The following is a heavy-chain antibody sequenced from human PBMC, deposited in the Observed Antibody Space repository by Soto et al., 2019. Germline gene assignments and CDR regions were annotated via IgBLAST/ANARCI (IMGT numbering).Heavy chain of an antibody. Sequence: GGSLRLSCAASGFTFSSYGMHWARQAPGKGLEWVAVISYDGSNKYYADSVKGRFTISRDNSKNTLYLQMNSLRAEDTAVYYCAKDLTTGDTYYWGQGTLVTVSS. J-gene: IGHJ4*02. V-gene: IGHV3-30*18. CDR3: AKDLTTGDTYY. CDR1: GFTFSSYG. D-gene: IGHD4-17*01. CDR2: ISYDGSNK.